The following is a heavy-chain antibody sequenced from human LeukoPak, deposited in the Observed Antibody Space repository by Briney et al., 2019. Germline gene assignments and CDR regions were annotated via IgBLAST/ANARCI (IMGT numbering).Heavy chain of an antibody. CDR1: GFTFSSYG. CDR2: IWYDGSNK. V-gene: IGHV3-33*06. J-gene: IGHJ4*02. Sequence: QPGGSLRLSCAASGFTFSSYGMHWVRQAPGKGLEWVAVIWYDGSNKYYADSVKGRFTISRDNSKNTLYLQMNSLRAEDTAVYYCAKEGGGSGYYSVDYWGQGTLVTVSS. CDR3: AKEGGGSGYYSVDY. D-gene: IGHD3-22*01.